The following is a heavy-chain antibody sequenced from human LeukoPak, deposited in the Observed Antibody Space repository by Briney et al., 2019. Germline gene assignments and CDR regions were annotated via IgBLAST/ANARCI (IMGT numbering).Heavy chain of an antibody. D-gene: IGHD3-22*01. V-gene: IGHV3-66*01. J-gene: IGHJ1*01. Sequence: GGSLRLSCVASGFTVSSTYMNWVRQAPGKGLEWVSIIYRSGGTDYTDSVRGRFSISRDNSKNTLYLQMNSVRAEDTAVYFCVMGYYDDSSGYSPFGYFQHWGQGTLVTVSS. CDR2: IYRSGGT. CDR1: GFTVSSTY. CDR3: VMGYYDDSSGYSPFGYFQH.